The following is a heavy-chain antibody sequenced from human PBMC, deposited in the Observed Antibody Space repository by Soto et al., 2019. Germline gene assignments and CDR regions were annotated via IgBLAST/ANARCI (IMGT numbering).Heavy chain of an antibody. J-gene: IGHJ4*02. CDR2: ISGSGGST. D-gene: IGHD6-13*01. CDR1: GFTFSSYA. CDR3: AKDISSSWINYFDY. V-gene: IGHV3-23*01. Sequence: GGSLRLCCAASGFTFSSYAMSWVRQAPGKGLEWVSAISGSGGSTYYADSVKGRFTISRDNSKNTLYLQMNSLRAEDTAVYYCAKDISSSWINYFDYWGQGTLVTVYS.